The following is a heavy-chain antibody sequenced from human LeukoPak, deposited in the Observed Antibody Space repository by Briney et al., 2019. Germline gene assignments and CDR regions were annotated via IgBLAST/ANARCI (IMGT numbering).Heavy chain of an antibody. J-gene: IGHJ4*02. V-gene: IGHV4-39*01. CDR1: GGSISSSSYY. CDR3: ARNYDSSGYYYEGGFDY. D-gene: IGHD3-22*01. CDR2: IYYSGST. Sequence: SETLSLTCTVSGGSISSSSYYWGWIRQPPGKGLEWIGSIYYSGSTYYNPSLKSRVTISVDTYKNQFSLKLSSVTAADTAVYYCARNYDSSGYYYEGGFDYWGQGTLVTVSS.